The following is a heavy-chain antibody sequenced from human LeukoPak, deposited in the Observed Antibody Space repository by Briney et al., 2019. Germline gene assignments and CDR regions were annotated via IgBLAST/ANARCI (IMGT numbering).Heavy chain of an antibody. Sequence: ASVKVSCKASGYTFIRNGISWVRQAPGQGLEWMGWISPYNENRKYLQKLQGRVTLTTDTSTSTAYMELRSLTSDDTAVYYCARSSNDAFDIWGQGTMVTVSS. J-gene: IGHJ3*02. V-gene: IGHV1-18*01. CDR3: ARSSNDAFDI. CDR2: ISPYNENR. D-gene: IGHD2-2*01. CDR1: GYTFIRNG.